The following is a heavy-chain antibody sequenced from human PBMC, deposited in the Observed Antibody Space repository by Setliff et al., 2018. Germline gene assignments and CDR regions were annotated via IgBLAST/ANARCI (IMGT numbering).Heavy chain of an antibody. CDR3: ARERDWNDGLTFDY. J-gene: IGHJ4*02. V-gene: IGHV4-38-2*02. Sequence: SETLSLTCAVSGYSISSGYYWGWIRQPPGRGLEWIGSIYHSGSTYYNPSLKSRVTISVDTSKNQFSLKLSSVTAADTAVYYCARERDWNDGLTFDYWGQGTLVTVSS. D-gene: IGHD1-1*01. CDR1: GYSISSGYY. CDR2: IYHSGST.